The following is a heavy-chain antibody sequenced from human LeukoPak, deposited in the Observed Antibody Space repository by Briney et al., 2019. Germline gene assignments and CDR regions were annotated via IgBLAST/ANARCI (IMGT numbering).Heavy chain of an antibody. CDR1: GFTFTGYY. CDR2: INPYSGGT. V-gene: IGHV1-2*02. CDR3: TRGGGSYYH. Sequence: GASVKVSCKASGFTFTGYYIHWVRQAPGQGFEWMGWINPYSGGTNYAQKFQGRVALTRDTSIGTAYMELSRLNSDDTAVYFCTRGGGSYYHWGQGTLVTVSS. J-gene: IGHJ5*02. D-gene: IGHD1-26*01.